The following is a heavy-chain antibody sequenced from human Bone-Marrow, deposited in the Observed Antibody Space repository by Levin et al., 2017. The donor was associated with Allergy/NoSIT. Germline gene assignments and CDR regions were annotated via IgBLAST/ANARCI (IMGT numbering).Heavy chain of an antibody. CDR3: ARNGYSSGWLRL. CDR1: GFTVSSNY. D-gene: IGHD6-19*01. J-gene: IGHJ4*02. V-gene: IGHV3-53*01. CDR2: IYSGGST. Sequence: SCAASGFTVSSNYMSWVRQAPGKGLEWVSVIYSGGSTYYADSVKGRFTISRDNSKNTLYLQMNSLRVEDTAVYYCARNGYSSGWLRLWGQGTLVTVSS.